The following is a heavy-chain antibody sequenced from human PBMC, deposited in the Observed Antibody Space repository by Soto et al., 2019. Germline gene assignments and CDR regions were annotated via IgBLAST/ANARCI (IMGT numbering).Heavy chain of an antibody. D-gene: IGHD5-18*01. Sequence: PSETLSLTCTVSGGSISSYYWSWIRQPPGKGLEWIGYIYYSGSTNYNPSLKSRVTISVDTSKNQFSLKLSSVTAADTAVYYCARGGGCSYGYNWFDPWGQGTLVTV. CDR2: IYYSGST. J-gene: IGHJ5*02. CDR3: ARGGGCSYGYNWFDP. V-gene: IGHV4-59*01. CDR1: GGSISSYY.